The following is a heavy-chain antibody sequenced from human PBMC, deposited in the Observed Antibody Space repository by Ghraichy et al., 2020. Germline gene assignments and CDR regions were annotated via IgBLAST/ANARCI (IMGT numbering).Heavy chain of an antibody. J-gene: IGHJ4*02. V-gene: IGHV4-39*01. Sequence: SETLSLTCTVSGGSISSSSYYWGWIRQPPGKGLEWIGSIYYSGSTYYNPSLKSRVTISVDTSKNQFSLKLSSVTAADTAVYYCARLISDVDTAMVFDYWGQGTLVTVSS. D-gene: IGHD5-18*01. CDR2: IYYSGST. CDR3: ARLISDVDTAMVFDY. CDR1: GGSISSSSYY.